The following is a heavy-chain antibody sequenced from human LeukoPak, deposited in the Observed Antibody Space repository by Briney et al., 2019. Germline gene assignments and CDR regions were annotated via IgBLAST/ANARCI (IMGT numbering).Heavy chain of an antibody. CDR2: MYNTGIT. D-gene: IGHD6-6*01. Sequence: SETLSLTCTVSGGSISSSSYYWGWIRQSPGKGLEWLGSMYNTGITYYNPSLKSRVTISVDTSKTHFSLTLSSVTAADTAVYYCARLGSSSHHFYYMDVWGKGTTVTVSS. J-gene: IGHJ6*03. V-gene: IGHV4-39*07. CDR3: ARLGSSSHHFYYMDV. CDR1: GGSISSSSYY.